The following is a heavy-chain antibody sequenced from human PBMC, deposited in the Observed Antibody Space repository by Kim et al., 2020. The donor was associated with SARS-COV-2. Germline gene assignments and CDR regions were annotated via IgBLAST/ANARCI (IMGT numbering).Heavy chain of an antibody. D-gene: IGHD3-10*01. V-gene: IGHV4-59*01. Sequence: SETLSLTCTVSGGSISSYYWSWIRQPPGKGLEWIGYIYYSGSTNYNPSLKSRVTISVDTSKNQFSLKLSSVTAADTAVYYCARVGDYGSGSLVNAFDIWGQGTMVTVSS. CDR3: ARVGDYGSGSLVNAFDI. CDR1: GGSISSYY. J-gene: IGHJ3*02. CDR2: IYYSGST.